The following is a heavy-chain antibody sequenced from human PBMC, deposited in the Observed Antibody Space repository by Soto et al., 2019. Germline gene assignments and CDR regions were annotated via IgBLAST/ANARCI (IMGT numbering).Heavy chain of an antibody. V-gene: IGHV3-21*01. J-gene: IGHJ4*02. CDR1: GFAFNNYG. CDR3: AREDSIITPAVSDF. Sequence: PVGSLRLSCTVSGFAFNNYGINWVRQAPGKGLEWVSSISKSDYTYYSDSVKGRFAISRDNAKSSVSLQMNTLRVEDTAVYYCAREDSIITPAVSDFWGQGTLVTVSS. D-gene: IGHD2-2*01. CDR2: ISKSDYT.